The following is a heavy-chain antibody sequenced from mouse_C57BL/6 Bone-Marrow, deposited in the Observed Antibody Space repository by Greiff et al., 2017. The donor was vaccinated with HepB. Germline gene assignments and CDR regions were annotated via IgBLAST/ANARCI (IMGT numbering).Heavy chain of an antibody. J-gene: IGHJ4*01. CDR1: GYTFTSYW. V-gene: IGHV1-50*01. CDR3: ARDGYYEDYYALDY. D-gene: IGHD2-3*01. Sequence: QVQLQQPGAELVKPGASVKLSCKASGYTFTSYWMQWVKQRPGQGLEWIGEIDPSDSYTNYNQKFKGKATLTVDTSSSTDYMQLTNLTSEDSAVYDCARDGYYEDYYALDYWGQGTSVTVSS. CDR2: IDPSDSYT.